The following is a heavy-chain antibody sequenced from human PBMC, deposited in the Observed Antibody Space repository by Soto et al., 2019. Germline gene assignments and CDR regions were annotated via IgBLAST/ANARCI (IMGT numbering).Heavy chain of an antibody. CDR3: ARFMPRGYSYVRPRDAFDI. J-gene: IGHJ3*02. Sequence: SETLSLTCTVSGGSISSSSYYWGWIRQPPGKGLGWIGSIYYSGSTYYNPSLKSRVTISVDTSKNQFSLKLSSVTAADTAVYYCARFMPRGYSYVRPRDAFDIWGQGTMVTVS. V-gene: IGHV4-39*01. CDR1: GGSISSSSYY. CDR2: IYYSGST. D-gene: IGHD5-18*01.